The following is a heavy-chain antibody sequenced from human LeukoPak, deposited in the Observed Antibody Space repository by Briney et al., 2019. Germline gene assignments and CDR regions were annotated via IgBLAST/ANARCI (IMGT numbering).Heavy chain of an antibody. CDR2: INHSGST. D-gene: IGHD2-2*02. J-gene: IGHJ4*02. V-gene: IGHV4-34*01. Sequence: PETLSLTCAVYGGSFSGYYWSWIRQPPGKGLEWIGEINHSGSTNYNPSLKSRVTISVDTSKNQFSLKLSSVTAADTAVYYCARGPRTRYCNSTSCYKRGIVATIIDYWGQGTLVTVSS. CDR1: GGSFSGYY. CDR3: ARGPRTRYCNSTSCYKRGIVATIIDY.